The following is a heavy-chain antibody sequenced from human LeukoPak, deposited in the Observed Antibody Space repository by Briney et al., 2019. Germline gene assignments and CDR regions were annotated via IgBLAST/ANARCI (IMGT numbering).Heavy chain of an antibody. CDR2: IYYSGST. D-gene: IGHD3-22*01. CDR3: ARAPAIHMIAVFYMDV. Sequence: PSQTLSLTCTVSGGSISSGDYYWSWIRQPPGKGLEWIGYIYYSGSTYYNPSPKSRVTISVDTSKNQFSLKLSSVTAADTAVYYCARAPAIHMIAVFYMDVWGKGTTVTVSS. V-gene: IGHV4-30-4*08. CDR1: GGSISSGDYY. J-gene: IGHJ6*03.